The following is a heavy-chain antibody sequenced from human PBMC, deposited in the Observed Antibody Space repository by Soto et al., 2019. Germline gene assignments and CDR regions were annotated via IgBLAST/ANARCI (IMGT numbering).Heavy chain of an antibody. CDR1: GFTCSSYA. V-gene: IGHV3-23*01. J-gene: IGHJ6*02. Sequence: PRGSLILSCAASGFTCSSYAMSWVRQAPGKGLEWVSAISGSGGSTYYAASVKGRFTISRDNAKNTLYLQMNSLRAEDTAVYYCATNQYYDFWSGYYGMDVWGQGTTVTVSS. D-gene: IGHD3-3*01. CDR3: ATNQYYDFWSGYYGMDV. CDR2: ISGSGGST.